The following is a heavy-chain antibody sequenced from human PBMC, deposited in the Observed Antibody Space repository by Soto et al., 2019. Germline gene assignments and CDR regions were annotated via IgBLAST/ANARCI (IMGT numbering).Heavy chain of an antibody. CDR1: GGTFSSYA. D-gene: IGHD3-3*01. V-gene: IGHV1-69*13. J-gene: IGHJ5*02. CDR3: ARGGAIFGVVTLYDWFDP. CDR2: IIPIFGTA. Sequence: SVKVSCTASGGTFSSYAISWVRQAPGQGLEWMGGIIPIFGTANYAQKFQGRVTITADESTSTAYMELSSLRSEDTAVYYCARGGAIFGVVTLYDWFDPWGQGTLVTVSS.